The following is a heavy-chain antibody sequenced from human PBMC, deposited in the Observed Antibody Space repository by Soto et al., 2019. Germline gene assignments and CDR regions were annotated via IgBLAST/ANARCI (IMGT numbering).Heavy chain of an antibody. V-gene: IGHV6-1*01. CDR2: AYYRSQWFY. CDR1: GDSVSSNSAA. Sequence: SQTLSLTCAISGDSVSSNSAAWNWIRQSPSRGLEWLGRAYYRSQWFYDSAVSVKSRITVIPDTSKHQFSLQLSSVTPEDTAVYYCTKQKGDSRTYNGLDVWGQGTTVTVSS. J-gene: IGHJ6*02. CDR3: TKQKGDSRTYNGLDV. D-gene: IGHD2-21*02.